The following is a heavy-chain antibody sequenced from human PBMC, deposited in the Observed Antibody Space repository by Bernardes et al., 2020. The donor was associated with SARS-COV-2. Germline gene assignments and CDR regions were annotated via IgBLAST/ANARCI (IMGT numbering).Heavy chain of an antibody. J-gene: IGHJ5*02. CDR2: LYYSGST. D-gene: IGHD3-16*01. CDR3: ARSWGLRFDP. V-gene: IGHV4-59*11. Sequence: SETLSLTCTVSGGSINSHYWSWIRQPPGKGLEWIGYLYYSGSTNYNPSLKSRVTILLDTSKNQLSLKLRSFTPADTAVYYCARSWGLRFDPWGQGTLVTVSS. CDR1: GGSINSHY.